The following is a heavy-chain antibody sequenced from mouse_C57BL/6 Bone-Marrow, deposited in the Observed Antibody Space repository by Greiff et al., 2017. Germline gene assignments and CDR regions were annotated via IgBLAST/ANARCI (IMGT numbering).Heavy chain of an antibody. D-gene: IGHD1-1*01. J-gene: IGHJ3*01. V-gene: IGHV1-26*01. CDR3: AYYYGSSYDAY. CDR2: INPNNGGT. Sequence: VQLKHSGPELVKPGASVKISCKASGYTFTDYYMNWVKQSHGKSLEWIGDINPNNGGTSYNQKFKGKATLTVDKSSSTANMELRSLTSEDSAVYYCAYYYGSSYDAYWGQGTLVTVSA. CDR1: GYTFTDYY.